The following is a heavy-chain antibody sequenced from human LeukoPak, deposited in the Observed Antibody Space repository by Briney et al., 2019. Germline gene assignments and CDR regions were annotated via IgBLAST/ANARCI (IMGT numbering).Heavy chain of an antibody. V-gene: IGHV1-18*01. Sequence: GASVKVSCKASGYTFTSYGISWVRQAPGQGLEWMGWISAYNGNTNYAQKLQGRVTMTTDTSASAAYMELRSLRSDDTAVYYCALEGLAFGTFDIWGQGTMVTVSS. CDR3: ALEGLAFGTFDI. J-gene: IGHJ3*02. CDR1: GYTFTSYG. D-gene: IGHD3-3*01. CDR2: ISAYNGNT.